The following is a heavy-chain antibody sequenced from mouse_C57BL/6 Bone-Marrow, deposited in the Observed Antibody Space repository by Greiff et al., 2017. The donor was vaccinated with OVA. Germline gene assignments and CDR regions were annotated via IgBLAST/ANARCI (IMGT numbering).Heavy chain of an antibody. CDR1: GYTFTSYW. V-gene: IGHV1-61*01. Sequence: VQLQQPGAELVRPGSSVKLSCKASGYTFTSYWMDWVKQRPGQGLEWIGNIYPSDSETHYNQKFKDKATLTVDKSSSTAYMQLSSLTSEDSAVYYCARVATLVYFDYWGQGTTLTVSS. CDR3: ARVATLVYFDY. CDR2: IYPSDSET. J-gene: IGHJ2*01. D-gene: IGHD1-1*01.